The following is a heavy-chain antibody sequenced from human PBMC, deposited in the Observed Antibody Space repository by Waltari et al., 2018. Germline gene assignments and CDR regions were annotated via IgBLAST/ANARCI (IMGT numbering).Heavy chain of an antibody. Sequence: EVQLVESGGGLIQPGGSLRSSCAASGFTASSNYMSWFRQAPGKGLEWVSVIYSGGSTYYADSVKGRFTISRDNSKNTLYLQMNSLRAEDTAVYYCALAVAFSHDAFDIWGQGTMVTVSS. CDR2: IYSGGST. CDR3: ALAVAFSHDAFDI. CDR1: GFTASSNY. J-gene: IGHJ3*02. D-gene: IGHD6-19*01. V-gene: IGHV3-53*01.